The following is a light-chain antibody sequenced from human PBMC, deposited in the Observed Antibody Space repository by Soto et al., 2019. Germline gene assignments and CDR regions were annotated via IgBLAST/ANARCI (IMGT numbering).Light chain of an antibody. J-gene: IGKJ4*01. CDR2: DAS. V-gene: IGKV3-11*01. CDR3: QQRSNWPLT. Sequence: ETVLTHSPATLSLSPGERATLSCRASQSVSSYLAWYQQKPGQAPRLLIYDASNRATGIPARFSGSGSGTDFTLTIRSLEPEDFGVYYCQQRSNWPLTYGGGTKVEIK. CDR1: QSVSSY.